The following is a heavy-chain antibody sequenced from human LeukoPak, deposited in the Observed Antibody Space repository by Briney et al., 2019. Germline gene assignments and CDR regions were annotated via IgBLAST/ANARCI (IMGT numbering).Heavy chain of an antibody. V-gene: IGHV3-33*01. Sequence: GGSLRLSCAASGFTFSSYDMHWVRQAPGKGLEWVAVIWYDGSNKYYADSMKGRFTISRDNSKNTLYLQMNSLRAEDTAVYYCARVAVVPAAIFWGQGTLVTVSS. CDR2: IWYDGSNK. CDR1: GFTFSSYD. D-gene: IGHD2-2*01. CDR3: ARVAVVPAAIF. J-gene: IGHJ4*02.